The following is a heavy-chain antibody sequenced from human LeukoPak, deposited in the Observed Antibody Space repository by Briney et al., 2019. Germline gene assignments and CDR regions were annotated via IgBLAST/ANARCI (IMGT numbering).Heavy chain of an antibody. J-gene: IGHJ4*01. V-gene: IGHV3-74*01. CDR1: NFDFFSYG. CDR3: ARELPREVTLDY. D-gene: IGHD2-21*02. CDR2: IFTDGSTT. Sequence: GGSLRLSCVASNFDFFSYGMQWVRQAPGKGLVWVSRIFTDGSTTSYADSVKGRFTISRDNAKNTLYLEMKSLRVEDTAVYYCARELPREVTLDYWGQGTLVTV.